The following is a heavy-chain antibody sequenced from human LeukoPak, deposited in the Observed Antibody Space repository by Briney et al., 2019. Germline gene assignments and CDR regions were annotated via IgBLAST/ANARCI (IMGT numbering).Heavy chain of an antibody. V-gene: IGHV4-61*02. CDR3: ASGHCSSTSCLDY. Sequence: SETLSLTCTVSGGSISSGSYYWSWIRQPAGKGLEWIGRIDTSGSSNYNPSLKSRVTMSVDTSKNQFSLRLSSVTAADTAVYYCASGHCSSTSCLDYWGQGTLVTASS. CDR2: IDTSGSS. CDR1: GGSISSGSYY. D-gene: IGHD2-2*01. J-gene: IGHJ4*02.